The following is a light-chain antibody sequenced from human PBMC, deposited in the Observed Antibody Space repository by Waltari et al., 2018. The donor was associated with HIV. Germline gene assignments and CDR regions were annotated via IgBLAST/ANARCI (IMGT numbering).Light chain of an antibody. Sequence: QSALSQPASVSGSPGQSITISCTGTISDICSYNLVSWYQQYPGRAPKLIIYEVNKRPSGVSDRFSGSKSGNRASLTVAGVKVEDEADYYCCSYAGGRVFVLFGGGTRLTV. CDR2: EVN. CDR1: ISDICSYNL. V-gene: IGLV2-23*02. J-gene: IGLJ2*01. CDR3: CSYAGGRVFVL.